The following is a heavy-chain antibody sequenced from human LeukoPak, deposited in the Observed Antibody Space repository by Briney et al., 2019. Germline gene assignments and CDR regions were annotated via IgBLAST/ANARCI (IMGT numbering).Heavy chain of an antibody. J-gene: IGHJ4*02. CDR2: IYHSGST. CDR1: GYSISNGYY. D-gene: IGHD3-16*01. CDR3: ARDGGLLGWDY. V-gene: IGHV4-38-2*02. Sequence: SETLSLTCTVSGYSISNGYYWGWIRQPPGKGLEWIGSIYHSGSTYYNPSLKSRVTISVDTSKNQFSLKLSSVTAADTAVYYCARDGGLLGWDYWGQGTLVTVSS.